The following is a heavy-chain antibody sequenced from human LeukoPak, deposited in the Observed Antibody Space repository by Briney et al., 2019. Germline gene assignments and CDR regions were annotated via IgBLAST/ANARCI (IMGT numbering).Heavy chain of an antibody. D-gene: IGHD2-2*01. Sequence: QAGGSLRLSCAASGFTFSTYGMSWVRQAPGKGLEWVSAISGSGGSTYYADSVKGRFTISRDNSKNTLYLQMNSLRAEDTAVYYCAKQDIVVVPAAFPLYYYYYMDVWGKGTTVTISS. CDR2: ISGSGGST. CDR3: AKQDIVVVPAAFPLYYYYYMDV. V-gene: IGHV3-23*01. J-gene: IGHJ6*03. CDR1: GFTFSTYG.